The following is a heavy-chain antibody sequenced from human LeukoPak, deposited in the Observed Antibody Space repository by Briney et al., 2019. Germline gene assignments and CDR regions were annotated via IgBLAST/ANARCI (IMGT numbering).Heavy chain of an antibody. J-gene: IGHJ4*02. CDR1: GFTVSSNY. CDR2: IYSGGST. CDR3: ARNYGDYVPGY. Sequence: PGGSLRPSCAASGFTVSSNYMSWVRQAPGKGLEWVSVIYSGGSTYYADSVKGRFTISRDNSKNTLYLQMNSLRAEDTAVYYCARNYGDYVPGYWGQGTLVTVSS. D-gene: IGHD4-17*01. V-gene: IGHV3-66*01.